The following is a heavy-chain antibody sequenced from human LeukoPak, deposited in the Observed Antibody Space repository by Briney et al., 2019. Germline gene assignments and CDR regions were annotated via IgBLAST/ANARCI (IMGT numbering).Heavy chain of an antibody. CDR1: GGSISSSSYY. CDR3: AKSYSYYYMDV. J-gene: IGHJ6*03. V-gene: IGHV4-39*01. Sequence: NTSEILSLTCTVSGGSISSSSYYWGWIRQPPGKGLEWIGSIYYSGSTYYNPSLKSRVTISVDTSKNQFSLKLSSVTAADTAVYYCAKSYSYYYMDVWGKGTTVTISS. CDR2: IYYSGST.